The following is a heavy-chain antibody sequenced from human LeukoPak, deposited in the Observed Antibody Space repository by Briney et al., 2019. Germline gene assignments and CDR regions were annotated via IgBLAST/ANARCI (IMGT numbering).Heavy chain of an antibody. D-gene: IGHD3-10*01. CDR1: GGSFSTYY. Sequence: SETLSLTCTVSGGSFSTYYWSWIRQPAGKGLEWIGHIYTSGATNYNPSLKSRVTMSIDTSKNQFSLKLSSVTAADTAVYYCARDGKYYYGSRTYFFFEYWGQGTLLTVSS. CDR3: ARDGKYYYGSRTYFFFEY. J-gene: IGHJ4*02. V-gene: IGHV4-4*07. CDR2: IYTSGAT.